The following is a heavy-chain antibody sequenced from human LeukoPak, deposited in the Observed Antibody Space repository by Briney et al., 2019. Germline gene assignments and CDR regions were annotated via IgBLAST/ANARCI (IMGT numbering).Heavy chain of an antibody. CDR1: GATFTAYA. CDR2: IIPVFGTA. J-gene: IGHJ4*02. D-gene: IGHD2-2*01. V-gene: IGHV1-69*05. CDR3: ARGYCSSTSCFLDY. Sequence: ASVKVSCKASGATFTAYAIIWVRQAPGQGLEWMGGIIPVFGTANYAQRFQGRVTISTDESTSTAYMELTSLRSEDTAVYYCARGYCSSTSCFLDYWGQGTLVTVSS.